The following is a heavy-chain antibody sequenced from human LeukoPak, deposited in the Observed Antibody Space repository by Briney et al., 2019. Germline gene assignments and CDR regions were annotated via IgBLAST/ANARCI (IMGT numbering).Heavy chain of an antibody. Sequence: GGSLRLSCAASGFTFGSYWMSWVRQAPGKGLEWVANIKQDGSEKYYVDSVKGRFTISRDNAKNSLYLQMNSLRAEDTAVYYCARPFSRVGATAVLPDYWGQGTLVTVSS. CDR2: IKQDGSEK. CDR1: GFTFGSYW. D-gene: IGHD1-26*01. CDR3: ARPFSRVGATAVLPDY. J-gene: IGHJ4*02. V-gene: IGHV3-7*03.